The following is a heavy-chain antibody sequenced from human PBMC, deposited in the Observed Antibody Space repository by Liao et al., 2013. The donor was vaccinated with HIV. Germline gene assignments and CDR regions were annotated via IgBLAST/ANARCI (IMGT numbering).Heavy chain of an antibody. CDR3: AREAPLTIFGVVIYYYYYMDV. V-gene: IGHV4-4*07. D-gene: IGHD3-3*01. CDR2: IYTSGST. Sequence: QVQLQESGPGLVKPSETLSLTCTVSGGSISSYYWSWIRQPAGKGLEWIGRIYTSGSTNYNPSLKSRVTMSVDTSKNQFSLKLSSVTAADTAVYYCAREAPLTIFGVVIYYYYYMDVWGKGTTVTVSS. CDR1: GGSISSYY. J-gene: IGHJ6*03.